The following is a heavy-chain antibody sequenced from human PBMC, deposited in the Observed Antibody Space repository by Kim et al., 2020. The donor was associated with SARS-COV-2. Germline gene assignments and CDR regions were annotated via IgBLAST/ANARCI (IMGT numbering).Heavy chain of an antibody. D-gene: IGHD2-15*01. Sequence: SVKVSCKASGGTFSSYAISWVRQAPGQGLEWMGRIIPIFGIANYAQKFQGRVTITADKSTSTAYMELSSLRSEDTAVYYCARDQGDIVVVVAATHWFDPWGQRTLLTVSS. CDR1: GGTFSSYA. CDR2: IIPIFGIA. J-gene: IGHJ5*02. CDR3: ARDQGDIVVVVAATHWFDP. V-gene: IGHV1-69*04.